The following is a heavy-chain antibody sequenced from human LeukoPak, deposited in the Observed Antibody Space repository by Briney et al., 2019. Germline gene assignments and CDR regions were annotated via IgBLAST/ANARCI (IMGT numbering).Heavy chain of an antibody. V-gene: IGHV4-59*01. J-gene: IGHJ4*02. D-gene: IGHD5-24*01. CDR3: ATGPSSWGYNQDFDY. CDR1: GGSISSYY. Sequence: SETLSLTCTVSGGSISSYYWSWIRQPPGKGLEWIGYIYYSGSTNYNPSLKSRVTISVDTSKNQFSLKLSSVTAADTAVYYCATGPSSWGYNQDFDYWGQGTLVTVSS. CDR2: IYYSGST.